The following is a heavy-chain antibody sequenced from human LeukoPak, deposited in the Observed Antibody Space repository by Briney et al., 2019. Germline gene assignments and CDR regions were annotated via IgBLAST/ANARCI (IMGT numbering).Heavy chain of an antibody. D-gene: IGHD6-13*01. CDR2: INHSGST. CDR1: GGSFSGYY. V-gene: IGHV4-34*01. CDR3: ARGARGSSWYAYYYYGMDV. Sequence: PSETLSLTCAVYGGSFSGYYWNWIRQPPGKGLEWIGEINHSGSTNYNPSLKSRVTISVDTSKNQFSLKLSSVTAADTAVYYCARGARGSSWYAYYYYGMDVWGQGTTVTVSS. J-gene: IGHJ6*02.